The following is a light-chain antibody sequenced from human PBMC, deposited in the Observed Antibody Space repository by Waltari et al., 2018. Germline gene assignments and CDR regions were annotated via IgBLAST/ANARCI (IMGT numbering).Light chain of an antibody. V-gene: IGLV5-37*01. CDR1: SDITVGDFI. J-gene: IGLJ3*02. CDR2: SMPDPVK. CDR3: MFWPNNVWV. Sequence: QPVLTQPPSSSASPGDSARLTCTLPSDITVGDFIIYWSHQTPGSPPRFLHYSMPDPVKAQCSGVPSRFSGSKDASANAGILLISGLQSEDEADYYCMFWPNNVWVFGGGTKLTVL.